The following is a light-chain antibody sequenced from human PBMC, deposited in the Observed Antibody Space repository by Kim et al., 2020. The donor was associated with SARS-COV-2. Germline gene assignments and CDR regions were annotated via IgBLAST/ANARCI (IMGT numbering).Light chain of an antibody. J-gene: IGLJ7*01. V-gene: IGLV2-14*03. CDR1: SSDVGSYNF. Sequence: QSIAISCTGTSSDVGSYNFVSWYQQHPGKAPKLMIYDVSNRPSGVSNRFSGSKSGNTASLTISGLQAEDEADYYCSSYTTSGTVVFGGGTQLTVL. CDR2: DVS. CDR3: SSYTTSGTVV.